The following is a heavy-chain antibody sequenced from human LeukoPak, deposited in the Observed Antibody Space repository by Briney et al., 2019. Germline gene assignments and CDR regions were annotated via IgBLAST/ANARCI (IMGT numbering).Heavy chain of an antibody. CDR2: INHSGST. Sequence: SETLSLTCAVYGGSFSGYYWSWIRQPPGKGLEGSGEINHSGSTNYNPSLKSRVTISVDTSKTQFSLKLSSVTAADTAVYYCATASSSSHHSPFDYWGQGTLVTVSS. J-gene: IGHJ4*02. D-gene: IGHD6-6*01. CDR1: GGSFSGYY. V-gene: IGHV4-34*01. CDR3: ATASSSSHHSPFDY.